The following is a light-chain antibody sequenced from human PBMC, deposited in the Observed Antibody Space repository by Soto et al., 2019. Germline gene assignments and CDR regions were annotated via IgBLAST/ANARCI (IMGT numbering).Light chain of an antibody. CDR2: AAS. CDR3: QQSNSSPPT. V-gene: IGKV1-39*01. J-gene: IGKJ4*01. Sequence: DIQMTQSPSSLSASVGDRVTITCRAGQSISNYLNWYQQKPGKAPKLLIYAASNLQSGVPSRFSGSGSGTDFTLTISSLQPEDFATYFCQQSNSSPPTFGGGTKVDIK. CDR1: QSISNY.